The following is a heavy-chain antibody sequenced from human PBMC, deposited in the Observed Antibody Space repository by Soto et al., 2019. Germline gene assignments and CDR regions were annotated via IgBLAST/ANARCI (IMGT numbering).Heavy chain of an antibody. J-gene: IGHJ4*02. CDR3: ARVEGGSSGVLFDY. V-gene: IGHV4-30-4*01. CDR2: IYYSGST. D-gene: IGHD6-6*01. CDR1: GGSISSGDYY. Sequence: KPSETLSLTCTVSGGSISSGDYYWSWIRQPPGKGLEWIGYIYYSGSTYYNPSLKSRVTISVDTSKNQFSLKLSSVTAADTAVYYCARVEGGSSGVLFDYWGQGTLVTVSS.